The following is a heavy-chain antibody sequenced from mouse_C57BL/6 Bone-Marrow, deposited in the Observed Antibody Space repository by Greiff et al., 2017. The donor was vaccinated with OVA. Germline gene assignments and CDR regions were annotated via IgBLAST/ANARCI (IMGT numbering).Heavy chain of an antibody. CDR1: GFTFSSYA. CDR3: ARGGGLGAYDFDY. J-gene: IGHJ2*01. CDR2: ISDGGSYT. D-gene: IGHD2-12*01. V-gene: IGHV5-4*01. Sequence: DVQLQESGGGLVKPGGSLKLSCAASGFTFSSYAMSWVRQTPEKRLEWVATISDGGSYTYYPDNVKGRFTISRDNAKNNLYLQMRQLKSEDTAMYYCARGGGLGAYDFDYWGQGTTLTVSS.